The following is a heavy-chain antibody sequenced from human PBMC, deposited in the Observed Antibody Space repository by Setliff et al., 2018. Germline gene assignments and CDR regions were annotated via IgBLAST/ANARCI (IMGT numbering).Heavy chain of an antibody. CDR2: INHSGST. D-gene: IGHD3-10*01. J-gene: IGHJ4*02. CDR3: AREKGVYTYYFDY. Sequence: SETLSLTCAVYGGSFSTYYWIWIRQPPGKGLEWIGEINHSGSTYYNPSLKSRVTISVDTSKNQFSLKLSSVTAADTAVYYCAREKGVYTYYFDYWGQGTLVTVSS. V-gene: IGHV4-34*01. CDR1: GGSFSTYY.